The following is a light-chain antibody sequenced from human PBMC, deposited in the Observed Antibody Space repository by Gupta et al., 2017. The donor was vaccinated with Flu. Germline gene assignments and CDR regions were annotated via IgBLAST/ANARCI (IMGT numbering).Light chain of an antibody. J-gene: IGKJ1*01. CDR2: GAS. V-gene: IGKV3-20*01. CDR3: QQDGSSRT. Sequence: PSYPPLSPVERATIACRARQSVSSRYLAWYQQKPGQAPRLLIDGASSRATGSPDRFSGSGSGTDGTLTSSRLEPEDVAVYYCQQDGSSRTFGQGTKVEIK. CDR1: QSVSSRY.